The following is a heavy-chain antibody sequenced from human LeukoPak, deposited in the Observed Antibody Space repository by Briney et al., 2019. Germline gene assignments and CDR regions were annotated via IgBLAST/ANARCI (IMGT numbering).Heavy chain of an antibody. CDR3: AGGPYGYYGSGSYYKAIDAFDI. V-gene: IGHV1-69*13. Sequence: GASVKVSCKASGGTFSSYAISWVRQAPGQGLEWMGGIIPIFGTANYAQKFQGRVTITADESTSTAYMELSSLRSEDTAVYYCAGGPYGYYGSGSYYKAIDAFDIWGQGTMVTVSS. CDR2: IIPIFGTA. J-gene: IGHJ3*02. D-gene: IGHD3-10*01. CDR1: GGTFSSYA.